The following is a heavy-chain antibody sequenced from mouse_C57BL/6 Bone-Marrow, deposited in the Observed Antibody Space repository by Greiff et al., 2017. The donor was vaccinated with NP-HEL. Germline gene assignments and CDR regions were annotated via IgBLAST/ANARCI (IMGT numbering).Heavy chain of an antibody. Sequence: QVHVKQSGAELVRPGASVTLSCKASGYTFTDYEMHWVKQTPVHGLEWIGAIDPETGGTAYNQKFKGKAILTADKSSSTAYMELRSLTSEDSAVYYCTRPDHWGKGTTLTVSS. V-gene: IGHV1-15*01. CDR1: GYTFTDYE. CDR3: TRPDH. J-gene: IGHJ2*01. CDR2: IDPETGGT.